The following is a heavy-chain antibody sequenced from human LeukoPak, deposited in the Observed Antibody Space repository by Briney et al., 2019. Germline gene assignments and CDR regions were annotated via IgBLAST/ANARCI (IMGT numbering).Heavy chain of an antibody. CDR3: ARDRRATPMYFFDF. D-gene: IGHD2-15*01. CDR2: IRHSGVDS. Sequence: GGSLRLSCAASGFTFSYYAMCWLRQAPGKGLEWVSGIRHSGVDSSYADSVKGRFTISRDNSKNMLYLQMNSLRDDDTGVYYCARDRRATPMYFFDFWGQGTPVTVSS. J-gene: IGHJ4*02. CDR1: GFTFSYYA. V-gene: IGHV3-23*01.